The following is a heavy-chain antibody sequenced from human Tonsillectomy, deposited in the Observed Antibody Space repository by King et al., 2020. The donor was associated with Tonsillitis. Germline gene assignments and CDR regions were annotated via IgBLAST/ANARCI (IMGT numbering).Heavy chain of an antibody. CDR2: IRYDGINK. CDR1: GFSFSDYG. Sequence: VQLVESGGGVVQPGGSLRLSCAASGFSFSDYGMHWVRQAPGKGLEWVAFIRYDGINKYYVDSVKGRFTISRDNSKSTVYLEMNSLRPEDTALYYCAKPRWAPEMVRSGLDNWGQGNLVTVSS. CDR3: AKPRWAPEMVRSGLDN. D-gene: IGHD3-22*01. V-gene: IGHV3-30*02. J-gene: IGHJ4*02.